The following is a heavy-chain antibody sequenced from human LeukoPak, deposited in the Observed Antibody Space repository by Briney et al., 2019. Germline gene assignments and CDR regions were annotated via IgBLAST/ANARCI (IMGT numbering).Heavy chain of an antibody. V-gene: IGHV3-7*01. Sequence: GGSLRLSCAASGFTFSSYWMSWVRQAPGKGLEWVANIKQDGSEKYYVDSVKGRFTISRDNAKNSLYLQMNSLRAEDTAVYYCARVSKDYDILTGYYRTFLGDYWGQGTLVTVSS. D-gene: IGHD3-9*01. CDR2: IKQDGSEK. J-gene: IGHJ4*02. CDR1: GFTFSSYW. CDR3: ARVSKDYDILTGYYRTFLGDY.